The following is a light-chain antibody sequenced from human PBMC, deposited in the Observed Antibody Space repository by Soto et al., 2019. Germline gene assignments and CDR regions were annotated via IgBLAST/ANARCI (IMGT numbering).Light chain of an antibody. J-gene: IGLJ3*02. CDR2: EVN. Sequence: QSVLTQPPSASGSPGQSVTISCTGTSSDVGGYNYVSWYQQHPGKAPKLIIYEVNKRPSGVPDRFSGSKSGNTASLTVSGLQAEDEAYYYCSSYAGSTTWVFGGGTKLTVL. V-gene: IGLV2-8*01. CDR3: SSYAGSTTWV. CDR1: SSDVGGYNY.